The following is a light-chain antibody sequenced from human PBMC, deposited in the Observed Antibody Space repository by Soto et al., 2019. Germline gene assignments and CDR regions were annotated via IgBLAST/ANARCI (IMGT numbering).Light chain of an antibody. Sequence: DIQMTQSPSSLSASVGDRVTITCQASHDITSFLTWYQHKPGKAPKLLTYDASILEAGVPSRFSGSGSGTDFTFTISSLQPEDVATYYCQKCDYLPIFGPGTTVDFK. CDR1: HDITSF. CDR3: QKCDYLPI. V-gene: IGKV1-33*01. CDR2: DAS. J-gene: IGKJ3*01.